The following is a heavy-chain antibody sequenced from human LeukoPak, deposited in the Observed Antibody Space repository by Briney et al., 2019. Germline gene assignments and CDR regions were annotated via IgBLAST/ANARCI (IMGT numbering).Heavy chain of an antibody. CDR2: IYTSGST. D-gene: IGHD1-7*01. CDR1: GGSISSSSYY. Sequence: SETLSLTCTVSGGSISSSSYYWSWIRQPAGKGLEWIGRIYTSGSTNYNPSLKSRVTMSVDTSKNQFSLKLSSVTAADTAVYYCARDRPSITGTTQAFDYWGQGTLVTASS. V-gene: IGHV4-61*02. CDR3: ARDRPSITGTTQAFDY. J-gene: IGHJ4*02.